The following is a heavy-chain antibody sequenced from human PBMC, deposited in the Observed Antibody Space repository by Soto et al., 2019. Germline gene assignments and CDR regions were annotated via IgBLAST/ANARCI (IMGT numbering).Heavy chain of an antibody. J-gene: IGHJ4*02. D-gene: IGHD3-9*01. CDR3: VGRYFDWLLK. CDR2: IYYSGST. V-gene: IGHV4-39*01. CDR1: GDSISSSSYY. Sequence: SETLSLTCTVSGDSISSSSYYWGWIRQPPGKGLEWIGSIYYSGSTYYNPSLKSRVTISVDTSKNQFSLKLSSVTAADTAVYYCVGRYFDWLLKWGQGTLVTVSS.